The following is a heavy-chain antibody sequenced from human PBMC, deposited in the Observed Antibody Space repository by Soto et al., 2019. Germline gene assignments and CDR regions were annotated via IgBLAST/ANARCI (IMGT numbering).Heavy chain of an antibody. Sequence: PGGSLRLSCAASGFTFSTYALSWVRQAPGKGLEWVSAISANGQGIYYADSVRGRFTISRDNSKNTIFLHMDSLRAEDTAVYYCAQDRNYAREQSHYWGQGTLVTVS. CDR3: AQDRNYAREQSHY. CDR1: GFTFSTYA. D-gene: IGHD2-2*01. V-gene: IGHV3-23*01. J-gene: IGHJ4*02. CDR2: ISANGQGI.